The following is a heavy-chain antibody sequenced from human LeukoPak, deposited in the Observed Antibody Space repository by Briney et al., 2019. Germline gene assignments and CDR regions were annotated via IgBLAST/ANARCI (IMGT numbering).Heavy chain of an antibody. CDR3: ARKFGTGWFFDY. V-gene: IGHV4-59*01. J-gene: IGHJ4*02. D-gene: IGHD6-19*01. CDR1: GGSISSYY. Sequence: PETLSLTCTVSGGSISSYYWSWIRQPPGKGLEWIGYVSYSGSTNYDPSLKSRVTISVDTSKNQFSLKLSSVTAADTAVYYCARKFGTGWFFDYWGRGTLVTVSS. CDR2: VSYSGST.